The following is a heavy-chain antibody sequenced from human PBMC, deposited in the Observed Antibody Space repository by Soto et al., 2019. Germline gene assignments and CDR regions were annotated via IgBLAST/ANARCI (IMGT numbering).Heavy chain of an antibody. CDR1: GFTFSSYG. D-gene: IGHD6-19*01. V-gene: IGHV3-30*18. CDR3: AKDRGQQWKGFQH. Sequence: VQLVESGGGVVQPGRSLRLSCAASGFTFSSYGMHWVRQAPGKGLEWVAVISYDGSNKYYADSLKGRFTISRDNSKNTLYLQMNSLRAEDTAVYYCAKDRGQQWKGFQHWGQGTLVTVSS. J-gene: IGHJ1*01. CDR2: ISYDGSNK.